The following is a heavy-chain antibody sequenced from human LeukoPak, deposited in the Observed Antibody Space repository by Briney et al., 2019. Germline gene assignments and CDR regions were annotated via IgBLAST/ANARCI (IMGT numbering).Heavy chain of an antibody. CDR1: GFTFSNAW. V-gene: IGHV3-15*04. CDR3: ARRAGGYSHPYDY. CDR2: IESKTDGGTT. J-gene: IGHJ4*02. Sequence: GGSLRLSCAASGFTFSNAWMNWVRQAPGKGLEWVGRIESKTDGGTTEYAAPVKGRFTISRDDSKNTLYLQMNSLRAEDTAVYYCARRAGGYSHPYDYWGQGILVTVSS. D-gene: IGHD4-23*01.